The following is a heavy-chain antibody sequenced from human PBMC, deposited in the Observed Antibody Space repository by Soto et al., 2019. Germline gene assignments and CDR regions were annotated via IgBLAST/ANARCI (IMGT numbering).Heavy chain of an antibody. CDR2: MNPNTGNI. D-gene: IGHD2-21*01. CDR3: VRRVASGHRSWFDP. CDR1: EDTFTHYD. Sequence: QVELVQSGAEVKKPGASVKVSCQASEDTFTHYDINWVRQATGQGLEWMGWMNPNTGNIDYAHKFQGRLTMTRDTSTRTVYMELSSLRSDDTAVYYCVRRVASGHRSWFDPWGKGTLVTVAS. V-gene: IGHV1-8*02. J-gene: IGHJ5*02.